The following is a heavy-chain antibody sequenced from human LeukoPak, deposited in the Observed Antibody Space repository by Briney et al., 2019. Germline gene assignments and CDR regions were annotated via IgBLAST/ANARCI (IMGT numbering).Heavy chain of an antibody. CDR3: ARETVAWGDYYYYYMDV. D-gene: IGHD4-23*01. J-gene: IGHJ6*03. CDR1: GGSISSYY. CDR2: IYYSGST. Sequence: SETLSLTCTVSGGSISSYYWSWIRQPPGKGLEWIGYIYYSGSTNYNPSLKSRVTISVDTSKNQFSLKLSSVTAADTAVYYCARETVAWGDYYYYYMDVWGKGTTVTVSS. V-gene: IGHV4-59*12.